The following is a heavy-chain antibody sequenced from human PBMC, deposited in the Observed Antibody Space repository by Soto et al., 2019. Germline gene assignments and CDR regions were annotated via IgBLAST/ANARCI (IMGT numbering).Heavy chain of an antibody. V-gene: IGHV3-23*01. Sequence: EVQLLESGGGLVQPGGSLRLSCAASGFTFSTYAMNWVRQAPGNGLEWVSALSGSGGSIHYADSVKGRFTISRDNSKNTLYLQMNSLRDEDTAVYHCVKGYWKGDVGGQGTTVTVSS. CDR1: GFTFSTYA. D-gene: IGHD1-1*01. CDR2: LSGSGGSI. J-gene: IGHJ6*02. CDR3: VKGYWKGDV.